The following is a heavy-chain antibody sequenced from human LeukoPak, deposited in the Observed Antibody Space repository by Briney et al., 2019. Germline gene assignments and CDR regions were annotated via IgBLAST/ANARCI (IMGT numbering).Heavy chain of an antibody. J-gene: IGHJ6*02. CDR2: INPNSGGT. CDR3: AAMTTVTTGLYYYYGMDV. Sequence: ASVKVSCKASGYTFTGYYMHWVRQAPGQGLEWMGRINPNSGGTNYAQKFQGRVTMTEDTSTDTAYMELSSLRSEDTAVYYCAAMTTVTTGLYYYYGMDVWGQGTTVTVSS. V-gene: IGHV1-2*06. D-gene: IGHD4-11*01. CDR1: GYTFTGYY.